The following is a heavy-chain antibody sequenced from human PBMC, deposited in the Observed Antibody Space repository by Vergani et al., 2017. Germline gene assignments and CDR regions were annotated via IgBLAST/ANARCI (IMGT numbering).Heavy chain of an antibody. V-gene: IGHV5-51*01. CDR1: GYSFTSYW. CDR3: ARSDSSSAVDGYFQH. CDR2: IYPGDSDT. Sequence: EVQLVQSGAEVKKPGESLKISCKGSGYSFTSYWIGWVRQMPGKGLDWMGIIYPGDSDTRYSPSFQGQVTISADKSISTAYLQWSSLKASDTAMYYCARSDSSSAVDGYFQHWGQGTLVTVSA. J-gene: IGHJ1*01. D-gene: IGHD6-6*01.